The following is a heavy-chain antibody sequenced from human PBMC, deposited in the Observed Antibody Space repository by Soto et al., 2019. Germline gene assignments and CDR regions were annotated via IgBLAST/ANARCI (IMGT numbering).Heavy chain of an antibody. Sequence: ASVKVSCKVSGYTLTELSMHWVRQAPGKGLEWMGGFDPEDGETIYAQKFRGRVTMTEDTSTDTAYMELSSLRSEDTAVYYCATGGYDSGGYYPPRLGMDVWGQGTRVTVS. D-gene: IGHD3-22*01. CDR1: GYTLTELS. CDR2: FDPEDGET. CDR3: ATGGYDSGGYYPPRLGMDV. V-gene: IGHV1-24*01. J-gene: IGHJ6*02.